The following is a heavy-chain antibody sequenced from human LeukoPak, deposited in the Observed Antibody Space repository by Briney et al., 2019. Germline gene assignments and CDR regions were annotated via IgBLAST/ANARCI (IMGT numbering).Heavy chain of an antibody. V-gene: IGHV3-15*01. CDR1: GFTFSNAW. Sequence: GGSLRLSCAASGFTFSNAWMSWVRQAPGKGLEWAGRIKSKTDGGTTDYAAPVKGRFTISRDDSKNTLYLQMNSLKSEDTAVYYCTTDDVSVPVGYWGQGTLVTVSS. J-gene: IGHJ4*02. CDR3: TTDDVSVPVGY. D-gene: IGHD1-26*01. CDR2: IKSKTDGGTT.